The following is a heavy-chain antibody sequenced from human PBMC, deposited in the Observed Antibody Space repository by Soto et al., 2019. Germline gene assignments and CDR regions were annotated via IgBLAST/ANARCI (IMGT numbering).Heavy chain of an antibody. Sequence: PGESLKISCNVSGYSFAGYWITWVRQNPGKGLECMGRIDPSCAQTYYSPSFRCHVTISVTKSITTVFLQWSSLRASDTAMYYCARHISNFRYYYYAMDVWGQGTTVTVSS. CDR3: ARHISNFRYYYYAMDV. D-gene: IGHD4-4*01. J-gene: IGHJ6*02. V-gene: IGHV5-10-1*01. CDR1: GYSFAGYW. CDR2: IDPSCAQT.